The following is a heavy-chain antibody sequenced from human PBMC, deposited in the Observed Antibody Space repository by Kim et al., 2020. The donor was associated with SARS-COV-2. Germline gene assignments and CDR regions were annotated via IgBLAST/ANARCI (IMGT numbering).Heavy chain of an antibody. CDR2: T. CDR3: ARGGVLRYFTY. D-gene: IGHD3-9*01. J-gene: IGHJ4*02. V-gene: IGHV3-11*06. Sequence: TNYADSVKGRFTISRDNAKNSLYLQMNSLRAEDTAVYYCARGGVLRYFTYWGQGTLVTVSS.